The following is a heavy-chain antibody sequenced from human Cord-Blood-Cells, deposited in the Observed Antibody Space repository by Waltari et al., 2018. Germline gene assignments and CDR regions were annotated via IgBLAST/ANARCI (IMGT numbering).Heavy chain of an antibody. CDR3: ARSTSYSSGWYYFDY. D-gene: IGHD6-19*01. CDR1: GGSFSGYY. J-gene: IGHJ4*02. V-gene: IGHV4-34*01. CDR2: INHSGST. Sequence: QVQLQQWGAGLLKPSETLSLTCAVYGGSFSGYYWSWIRQPPGKGLEWIGEINHSGSTNYNPSLKSRVTISVDTSKNQFSLKLSSVTAADTAVYYCARSTSYSSGWYYFDYWGQGTLVTVSS.